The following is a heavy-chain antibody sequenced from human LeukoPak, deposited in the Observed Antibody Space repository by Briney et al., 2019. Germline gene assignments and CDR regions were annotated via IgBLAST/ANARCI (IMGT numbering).Heavy chain of an antibody. J-gene: IGHJ4*02. CDR3: ASLALDYYDSSGRSRTPPIFDY. CDR2: ISSSSSYI. D-gene: IGHD3-22*01. Sequence: GGSLRLSCAASGFTFSSYSMNWVRQAPGKGLEWVSSISSSSSYIYYADSVKGRFTISRDNAKNSLYLQMNSLRAKDTAVYYCASLALDYYDSSGRSRTPPIFDYWGQGTLVTVSS. CDR1: GFTFSSYS. V-gene: IGHV3-21*01.